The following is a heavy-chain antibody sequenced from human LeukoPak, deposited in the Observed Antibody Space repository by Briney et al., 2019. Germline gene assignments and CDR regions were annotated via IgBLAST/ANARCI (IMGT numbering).Heavy chain of an antibody. D-gene: IGHD1-26*01. V-gene: IGHV1-24*01. CDR2: FDPEDGET. CDR3: ATNLRDWELLGAFDV. Sequence: ASVKVSCKVSGYTLTELSMHWVRQTPGKGLEGMGSFDPEDGETIYAQKFQDRVTMTEDTSIDTAYMELSSLRSEDTAVYYCATNLRDWELLGAFDVWGQGTMVTVSS. CDR1: GYTLTELS. J-gene: IGHJ3*01.